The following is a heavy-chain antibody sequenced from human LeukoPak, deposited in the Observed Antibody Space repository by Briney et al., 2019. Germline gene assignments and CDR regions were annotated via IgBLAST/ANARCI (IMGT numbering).Heavy chain of an antibody. Sequence: PGGSLRLSCAASGFTFSDYYMSWIRQAPGKGLEWVSYISSSGSTIYYADSVKGRFTTSRDNARNSLYLQMNSLRAEDTAVYYCAGYCGGTCNAAGYWGQGTLVTVSS. D-gene: IGHD2-21*01. CDR3: AGYCGGTCNAAGY. CDR2: ISSSGSTI. CDR1: GFTFSDYY. J-gene: IGHJ4*02. V-gene: IGHV3-11*01.